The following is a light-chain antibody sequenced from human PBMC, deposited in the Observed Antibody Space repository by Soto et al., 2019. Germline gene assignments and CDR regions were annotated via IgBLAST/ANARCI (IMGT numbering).Light chain of an antibody. CDR1: QSVGSTY. Sequence: EVVFTQSPCTLSLSPGERATLSCRASQSVGSTYLAWYQQKPGQAPRLLIFGTSSRATGIPDRFSGSGSGTDFTLSISRLEPEDFAVYYCQQYASSPLLTFGGGTQVEIK. V-gene: IGKV3-20*01. J-gene: IGKJ4*01. CDR3: QQYASSPLLT. CDR2: GTS.